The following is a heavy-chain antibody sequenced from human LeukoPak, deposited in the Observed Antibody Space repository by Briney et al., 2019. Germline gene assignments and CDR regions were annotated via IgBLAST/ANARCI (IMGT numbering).Heavy chain of an antibody. J-gene: IGHJ4*02. Sequence: GGSLRLSCAASGFTFSSYGMHWVRQAPGKGLEWVAVISYDGSNKYYADSVKGRFTISRDNSKNTLYLQMNSLRAEDTAVYYCAKDRDGYNYWCLDYWGQGTLVTVYS. CDR3: AKDRDGYNYWCLDY. CDR2: ISYDGSNK. CDR1: GFTFSSYG. D-gene: IGHD5-24*01. V-gene: IGHV3-30*18.